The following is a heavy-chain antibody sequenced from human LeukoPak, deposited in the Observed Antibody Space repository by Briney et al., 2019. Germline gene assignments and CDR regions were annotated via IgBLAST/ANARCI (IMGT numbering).Heavy chain of an antibody. CDR1: GGSIGSYY. J-gene: IGHJ5*02. V-gene: IGHV4-59*01. CDR3: ARGTMMVGP. D-gene: IGHD3-22*01. Sequence: SETLSLTCTVSGGSIGSYYWSWIRQPPGKGLEWVGYINYSGTTNYNPSLKSRVSMSVDTSMNQFSLKLSSVTAADTAVYYCARGTMMVGPWGQGTQVTVSS. CDR2: INYSGTT.